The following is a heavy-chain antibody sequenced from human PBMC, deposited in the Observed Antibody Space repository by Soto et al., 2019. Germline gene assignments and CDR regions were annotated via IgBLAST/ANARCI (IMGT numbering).Heavy chain of an antibody. CDR1: GFTFNSYA. Sequence: GGSLRLSCAASGFTFNSYAMSWVRQAPGKGLEWVSTIIGSGGSTYYADSVKGRFSVSRDNSKNTLYLQMNSLRAEDTAVYYCAKDRNYYDSSGYDSWGQGALVTVSS. CDR2: IIGSGGST. V-gene: IGHV3-23*01. D-gene: IGHD3-22*01. CDR3: AKDRNYYDSSGYDS. J-gene: IGHJ4*02.